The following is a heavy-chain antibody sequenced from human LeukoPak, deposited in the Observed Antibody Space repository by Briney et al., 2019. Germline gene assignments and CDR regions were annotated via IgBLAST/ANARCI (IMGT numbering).Heavy chain of an antibody. V-gene: IGHV4-61*09. Sequence: PSETLSLTCTVSGGSISSGNYYWSWIRQPAGKGLEWIGHISLSGSPNYNPSLKSRVTISIDTSRNQFSLEMTAVNAADTAVYYCVRTGYCHNTNCYYFDYWGQGTLVTVSS. CDR2: ISLSGSP. D-gene: IGHD2-2*01. CDR1: GGSISSGNYY. CDR3: VRTGYCHNTNCYYFDY. J-gene: IGHJ4*02.